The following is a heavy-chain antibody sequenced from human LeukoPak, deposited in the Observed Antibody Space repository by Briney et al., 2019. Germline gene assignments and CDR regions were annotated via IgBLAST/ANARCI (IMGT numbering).Heavy chain of an antibody. J-gene: IGHJ4*02. CDR2: IWYDGSNK. CDR3: AREGRWLRLLGDY. Sequence: PGTSLRLSCAVSGFTFSSYGFHWVRQAPGKGLEWVAVIWYDGSNKYYADSVKGRFTISRDNSKNTVFLQMNSLSDEDTATYYCAREGRWLRLLGDYWGQGTLVTVSS. V-gene: IGHV3-33*01. CDR1: GFTFSSYG. D-gene: IGHD5-12*01.